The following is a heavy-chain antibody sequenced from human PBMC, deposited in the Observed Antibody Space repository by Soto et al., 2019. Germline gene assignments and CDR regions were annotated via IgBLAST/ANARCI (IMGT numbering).Heavy chain of an antibody. Sequence: PGWSLRLSCAASGFTFTDYWTHWVRQAPGKGLVWVSRINSDGSRTSYADSVTGRFTISRDNAKNTLYLQMDSLRVEDTALYYCARETYRGFYFDYWGQGALVTVSS. CDR1: GFTFTDYW. J-gene: IGHJ4*02. V-gene: IGHV3-74*01. CDR3: ARETYRGFYFDY. CDR2: INSDGSRT. D-gene: IGHD4-4*01.